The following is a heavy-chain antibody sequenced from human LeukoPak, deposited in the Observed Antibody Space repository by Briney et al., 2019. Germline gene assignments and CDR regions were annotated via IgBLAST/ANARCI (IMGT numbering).Heavy chain of an antibody. D-gene: IGHD3-22*01. CDR2: INGGSTHK. Sequence: PGGSLRLSCLASGFTFSDYNFNWVRQAPGKGLEWVSSINGGSTHKFYGDSVKGRFIISRDNAKNTLYLQMNSLRAEDTAVYYCAGGDSGYSNYWGQGTLVTVSS. CDR1: GFTFSDYN. V-gene: IGHV3-21*01. CDR3: AGGDSGYSNY. J-gene: IGHJ4*02.